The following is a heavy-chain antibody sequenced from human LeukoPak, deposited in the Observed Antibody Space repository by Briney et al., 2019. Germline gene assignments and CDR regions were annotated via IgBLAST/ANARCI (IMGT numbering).Heavy chain of an antibody. CDR3: ARVRDRSSYFYDFDY. CDR1: GGSISSHY. J-gene: IGHJ4*02. Sequence: SETLSLTCTVSGGSISSHYWSWIRQPPGKGLEWIGYIYYSGSTNYNPSLKSRVTISVDTSKNQFSLRLSSVTAADTAVYYCARVRDRSSYFYDFDYWGQGTLVTVSS. V-gene: IGHV4-59*11. D-gene: IGHD3-22*01. CDR2: IYYSGST.